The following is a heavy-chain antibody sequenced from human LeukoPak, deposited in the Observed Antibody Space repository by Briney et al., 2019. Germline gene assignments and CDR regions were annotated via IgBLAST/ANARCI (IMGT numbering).Heavy chain of an antibody. D-gene: IGHD3-3*01. CDR3: ARRNYDFWSDYYRNWFDP. V-gene: IGHV1-69*13. J-gene: IGHJ5*02. CDR1: GGTFSSYA. Sequence: SVKVSCKASGGTFSSYAISWVRQAPGQGLEWMGGIIPIFGTANYAQKFQGRVTITADESTSTAYMELSSLRSEGTAVYYCARRNYDFWSDYYRNWFDPWGQGTLVTVSS. CDR2: IIPIFGTA.